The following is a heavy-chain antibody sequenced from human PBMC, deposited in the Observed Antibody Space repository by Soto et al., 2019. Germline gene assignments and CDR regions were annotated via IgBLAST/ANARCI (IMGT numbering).Heavy chain of an antibody. Sequence: QVTLKESGPVPVNPTETLTLTCTVSGFSLSNARMGVSWIRQPPGKALEWLAHIFSNDEKSYSTSLKSRLTISKDTSKSQVVLTMTNMDPVDTATYYCAHLYGDYASSDYWGQGTLVTVSS. CDR3: AHLYGDYASSDY. CDR2: IFSNDEK. D-gene: IGHD4-17*01. V-gene: IGHV2-26*01. J-gene: IGHJ4*02. CDR1: GFSLSNARMG.